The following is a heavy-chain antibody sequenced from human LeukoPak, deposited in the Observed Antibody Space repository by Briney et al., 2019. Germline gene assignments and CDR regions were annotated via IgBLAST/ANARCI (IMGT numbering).Heavy chain of an antibody. CDR3: ARGTDTHYEY. CDR2: INPNSGGT. J-gene: IGHJ4*02. Sequence: GASVKVSCKASGYTFTGYYMHWVRQAPGQGLEWMGWINPNSGGTNYAQKFQGRVTMTRDTSISTGYMELSRLRSDATAVYYSARGTDTHYEYWGQGTLVTVSS. V-gene: IGHV1-2*02. CDR1: GYTFTGYY.